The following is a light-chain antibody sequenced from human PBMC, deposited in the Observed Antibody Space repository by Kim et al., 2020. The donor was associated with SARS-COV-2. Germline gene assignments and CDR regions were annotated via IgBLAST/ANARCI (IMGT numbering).Light chain of an antibody. CDR2: GRN. J-gene: IGLJ3*02. CDR3: NSRDNSGDHVV. CDR1: SLRTYS. V-gene: IGLV3-19*01. Sequence: ALGQTVRITCQGDSLRTYSASWYQQKPGQAPILVFYGRNNRPSGIPDSCSGSSSGNTASLTGTGAQAVDEADYYCNSRDNSGDHVVFGGRTQLTVL.